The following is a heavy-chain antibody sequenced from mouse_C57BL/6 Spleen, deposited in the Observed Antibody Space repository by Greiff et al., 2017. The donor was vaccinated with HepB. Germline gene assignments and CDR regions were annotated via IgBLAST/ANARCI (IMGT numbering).Heavy chain of an antibody. V-gene: IGHV1-61*01. CDR2: IYPSDSET. CDR1: GYTFTSYW. J-gene: IGHJ2*01. CDR3: ARSDDYDALDY. D-gene: IGHD2-4*01. Sequence: VQLQQPGAELVRPGSSVKLSCKASGYTFTSYWMDWVKQRPGQGLEWIGNIYPSDSETHYNQKFKDKATLTVDKSSSTAYMQLSSLTSEDSAVYYCARSDDYDALDYWGQGTTRTVSS.